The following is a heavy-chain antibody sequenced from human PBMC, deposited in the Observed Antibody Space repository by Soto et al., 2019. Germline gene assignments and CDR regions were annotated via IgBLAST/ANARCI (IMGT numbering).Heavy chain of an antibody. CDR3: ARDSTTTVTTRIPDY. Sequence: QVQLVESGGGVVQPGRSLRLSCAASGFVFRDYGMHWVRQAPGKGLEWVAIIWFDGSDRYHTDSVQGRFTISRDNSKNTVSLQMNSVRAEDTAVYYCARDSTTTVTTRIPDYWGQGTLVTVSS. D-gene: IGHD4-4*01. J-gene: IGHJ4*02. CDR1: GFVFRDYG. CDR2: IWFDGSDR. V-gene: IGHV3-33*01.